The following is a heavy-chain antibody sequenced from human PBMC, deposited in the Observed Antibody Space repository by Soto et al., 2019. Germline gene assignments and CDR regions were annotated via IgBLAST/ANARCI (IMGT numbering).Heavy chain of an antibody. CDR2: IYHSGST. Sequence: CAVXGGSISSGGYSWSWIRQPPGKGLEWIGYIYHSGSTYYNPSLKSRVTISVDRSKNQFSLKLSSVTAADTAVYYCARAATTVTTIDYWGQGTPVTVPQ. D-gene: IGHD4-17*01. V-gene: IGHV4-30-2*01. CDR1: GGSISSGGYS. CDR3: ARAATTVTTIDY. J-gene: IGHJ4*02.